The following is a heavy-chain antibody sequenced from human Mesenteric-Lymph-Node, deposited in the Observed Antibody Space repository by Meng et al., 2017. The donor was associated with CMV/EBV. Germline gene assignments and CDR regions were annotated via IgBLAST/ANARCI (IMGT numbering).Heavy chain of an antibody. Sequence: SGYSFTRYGIGWVRQAPGQGLEWMGWISVFNGQTNYAQRLQDRGTMTMDASTSTVYLELWSLRSDDTAVYYCARRSAYDSFFYFDYWGQGTLVTVSS. CDR2: ISVFNGQT. V-gene: IGHV1-18*04. D-gene: IGHD5-12*01. CDR3: ARRSAYDSFFYFDY. CDR1: GYSFTRYG. J-gene: IGHJ4*02.